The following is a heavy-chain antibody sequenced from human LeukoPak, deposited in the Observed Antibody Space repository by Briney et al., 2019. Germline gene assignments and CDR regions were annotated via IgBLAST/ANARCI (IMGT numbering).Heavy chain of an antibody. D-gene: IGHD6-6*01. CDR3: ARGPSAGRSLGY. CDR1: GFTFSGYW. V-gene: IGHV3-7*01. J-gene: IGHJ4*02. CDR2: IKQDGSEK. Sequence: GGSLRLSCAASGFTFSGYWMSWIRQAPGKGLEWVANIKQDGSEKYYVDSVKGRFTISRDNAKNSLCLQMNSLRAEDTAVYYCARGPSAGRSLGYWGQGTLVTVSS.